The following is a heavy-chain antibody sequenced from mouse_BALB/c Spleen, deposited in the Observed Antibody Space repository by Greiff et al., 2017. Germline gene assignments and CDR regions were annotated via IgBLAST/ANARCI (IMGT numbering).Heavy chain of an antibody. CDR2: IRNKANGYTT. J-gene: IGHJ2*01. D-gene: IGHD1-1*01. CDR1: GFTFTDYY. Sequence: EVMLVESGGGLVQPGGSLRLSCATSGFTFTDYYMSWVRQPPGKALEWLGFIRNKANGYTTEYSASVKGRFTISRDNSQSILYLQMNTLRAEDSATYYCARDHLLLPDYWGQGTTLTVSS. V-gene: IGHV7-3*02. CDR3: ARDHLLLPDY.